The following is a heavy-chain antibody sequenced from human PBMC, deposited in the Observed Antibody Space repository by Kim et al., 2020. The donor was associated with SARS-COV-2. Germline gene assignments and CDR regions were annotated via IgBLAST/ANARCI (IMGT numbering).Heavy chain of an antibody. CDR2: IYYSGST. CDR1: GGSISSYY. CDR3: ARYGSGSYYNEYYFDY. V-gene: IGHV4-59*13. D-gene: IGHD3-10*01. Sequence: SETLSLTCTVSGGSISSYYWSWIRQPPGKGLEWIGYIYYSGSTNYNPSLKSRVTISVDTSKNQFSLKLSSVTAADTAVYYCARYGSGSYYNEYYFDYWGQGTLVTVSS. J-gene: IGHJ4*02.